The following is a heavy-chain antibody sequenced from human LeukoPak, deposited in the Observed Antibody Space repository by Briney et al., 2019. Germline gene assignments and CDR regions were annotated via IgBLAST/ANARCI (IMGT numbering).Heavy chain of an antibody. CDR3: TTDRYCSSTSCSGYYYYYMDV. D-gene: IGHD2-2*01. Sequence: GGSLRLSCAASGFTFSNAWMSWVRQAPGKGLEWVGRIKSKTDGGTTDYAAPVKGRFTISRDDSKNTLYLQMNSLKTEDTAVYYCTTDRYCSSTSCSGYYYYYMDVWGKGTTVTISS. J-gene: IGHJ6*03. V-gene: IGHV3-15*01. CDR2: IKSKTDGGTT. CDR1: GFTFSNAW.